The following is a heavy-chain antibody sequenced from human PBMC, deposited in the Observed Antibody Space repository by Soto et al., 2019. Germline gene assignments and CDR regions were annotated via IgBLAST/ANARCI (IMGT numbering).Heavy chain of an antibody. Sequence: SETLSLTCTVSGGYITYSYWSWIRRPPGKGLEWIAYIYDTGISGNTPSTSYNPSLKSRVTMSVDTSKRQFSLKLTYLTAADTAVYYCARGEDAFFYYGLDVWGQGITVTVSS. CDR2: IYDTGISGNTPST. J-gene: IGHJ6*02. CDR3: ARGEDAFFYYGLDV. CDR1: GGYITYSY. V-gene: IGHV4-59*01.